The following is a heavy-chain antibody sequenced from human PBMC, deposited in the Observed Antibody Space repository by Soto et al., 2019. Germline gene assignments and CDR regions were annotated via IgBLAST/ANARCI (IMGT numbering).Heavy chain of an antibody. CDR2: INHSGST. J-gene: IGHJ6*02. CDR3: ARARPEFAGYYYGMDV. D-gene: IGHD3-10*01. V-gene: IGHV4-34*01. Sequence: PSEPLSLTCAVYGGSFSGYYWSWIRQPPGKGLEWIGEINHSGSTNYNPSLKSRVTISVDTSKNQFSLKLSSVTAADTAVYYCARARPEFAGYYYGMDVWGQGTTVTVSS. CDR1: GGSFSGYY.